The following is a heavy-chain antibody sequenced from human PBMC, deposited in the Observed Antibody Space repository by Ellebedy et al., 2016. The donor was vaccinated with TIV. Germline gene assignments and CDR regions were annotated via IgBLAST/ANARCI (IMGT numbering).Heavy chain of an antibody. D-gene: IGHD3-22*01. Sequence: GESLKISCAASGFTFTTYWMSWVRQAPGKGLEWVANMNQVGSEKYYVDSVKGRFTISRDNAKNSLYLQMNTLRAEDTAVYYCARGGYYWYFDLWGRGTLVTVSS. V-gene: IGHV3-7*03. CDR1: GFTFTTYW. J-gene: IGHJ2*01. CDR2: MNQVGSEK. CDR3: ARGGYYWYFDL.